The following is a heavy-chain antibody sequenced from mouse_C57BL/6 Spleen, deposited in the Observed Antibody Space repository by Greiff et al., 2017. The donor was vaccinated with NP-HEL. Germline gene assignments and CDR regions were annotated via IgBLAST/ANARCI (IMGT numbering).Heavy chain of an antibody. D-gene: IGHD1-1*01. CDR1: GFTFSSYA. CDR2: ISDGGSYT. Sequence: EVQGVESGGGLVKPGGSLKLSCAASGFTFSSYAMSWVRQTPEKRLEWVATISDGGSYTYYPDNVKGRFTISRDNAKNNLYLQMSHLKSEDTAMYYCARFITTVGYAMDYWGQGTSVTVSS. CDR3: ARFITTVGYAMDY. J-gene: IGHJ4*01. V-gene: IGHV5-4*01.